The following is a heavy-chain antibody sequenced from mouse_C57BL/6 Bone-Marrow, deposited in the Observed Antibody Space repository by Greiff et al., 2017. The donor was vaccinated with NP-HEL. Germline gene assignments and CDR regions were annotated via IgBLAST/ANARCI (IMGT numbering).Heavy chain of an antibody. V-gene: IGHV1-80*01. Sequence: QVQLQQSGAELVKPGASVKISCKASGYAFSSYWMNWVKQRPGTGLEWIGQIYPGDGDTNYNGKFKGKATLTADKSSSTAYMQLSSLTSEDSAVYFCASERTAQAPFAYWGQGTLVTVSA. J-gene: IGHJ3*01. CDR1: GYAFSSYW. CDR2: IYPGDGDT. CDR3: ASERTAQAPFAY. D-gene: IGHD3-2*02.